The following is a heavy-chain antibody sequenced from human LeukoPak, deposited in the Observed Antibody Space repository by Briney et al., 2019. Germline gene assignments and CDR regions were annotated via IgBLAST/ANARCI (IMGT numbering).Heavy chain of an antibody. CDR2: IYTSGST. V-gene: IGHV4-61*02. CDR3: AREAVEPAATFDY. Sequence: SETLSLTCTVSGGSISSGSYYWSWIRQPAGKGLEWIGRIYTSGSTNYNPSLKSRVTISVDTSKNQFSLKLSSVTAADTAVYYCAREAVEPAATFDYWGQGTLVTVSS. D-gene: IGHD2-2*01. J-gene: IGHJ4*02. CDR1: GGSISSGSYY.